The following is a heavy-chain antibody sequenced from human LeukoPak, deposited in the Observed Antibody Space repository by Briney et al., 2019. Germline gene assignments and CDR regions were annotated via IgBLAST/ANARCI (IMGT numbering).Heavy chain of an antibody. V-gene: IGHV3-43*02. CDR2: ISGDGGII. CDR3: ASETEIGNYDAFDI. Sequence: PGGSLRLSCAASGFTFKDYAMHWVRHAPGKGLEWVSLISGDGGIIYYADSVKGRFTISRDNAENSLYLQMNSLRAEDTAVYYCASETEIGNYDAFDIWGQGTMVTASA. D-gene: IGHD1-7*01. J-gene: IGHJ3*02. CDR1: GFTFKDYA.